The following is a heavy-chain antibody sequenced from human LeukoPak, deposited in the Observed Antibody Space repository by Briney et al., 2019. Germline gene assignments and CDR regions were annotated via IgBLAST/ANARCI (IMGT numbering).Heavy chain of an antibody. D-gene: IGHD3-3*01. Sequence: ASVKVSCKASGYTFTIYYMHWVRQAPGQGLEWMGIINPSGGSTSYAQKFQGRVTMTRDTSTSSLYMELSSLRSEDTAVYYCARGAPLFLESLSLDYGMDVWGQGTTVTVSS. J-gene: IGHJ6*02. CDR1: GYTFTIYY. V-gene: IGHV1-46*01. CDR2: INPSGGST. CDR3: ARGAPLFLESLSLDYGMDV.